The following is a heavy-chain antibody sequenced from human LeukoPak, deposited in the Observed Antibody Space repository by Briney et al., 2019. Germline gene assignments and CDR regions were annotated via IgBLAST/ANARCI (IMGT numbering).Heavy chain of an antibody. CDR3: ARDSGTDLVATTGQEY. V-gene: IGHV3-21*01. Sequence: GGSLRLSCAASGFTFSSYSMNWVRQAPGKGLEWVSSISSSSSYIYYADSVKGRFTISRDNAKNSLYLQMNSLRAEDTAVYYCARDSGTDLVATTGQEYWGQGTLVTVSS. D-gene: IGHD5-12*01. CDR2: ISSSSSYI. J-gene: IGHJ4*02. CDR1: GFTFSSYS.